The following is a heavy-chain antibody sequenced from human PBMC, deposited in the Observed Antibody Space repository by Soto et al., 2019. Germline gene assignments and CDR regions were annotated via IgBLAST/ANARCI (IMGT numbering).Heavy chain of an antibody. CDR1: GFTSSNYG. CDR3: VKYRYDWELNQGFDF. CDR2: ISSDEDNK. D-gene: IGHD1-7*01. V-gene: IGHV3-30*18. Sequence: SRRLSCETSGFTSSNYGMLWVRQAPGKGLEWVTLISSDEDNKYYADSVKGRFSISRDNFKKTLYLQINNLRVEDNAIYHCVKYRYDWELNQGFDFCGQVNLVTVSS. J-gene: IGHJ4*02.